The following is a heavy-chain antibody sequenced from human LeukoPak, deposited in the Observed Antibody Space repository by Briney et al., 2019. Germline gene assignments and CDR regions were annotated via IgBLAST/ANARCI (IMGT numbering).Heavy chain of an antibody. J-gene: IGHJ4*02. CDR1: GFTFSSYW. CDR2: IKQDGSEK. Sequence: GGSLRLSCAASGFTFSSYWMSWVRQAPGKGLEWVANIKQDGSEKYYVDSVKGRFTISRDNAKNSLYLQMNSLRAEDTAVYYCARDARIAVAGPVDYWGQGTLVTVFS. D-gene: IGHD6-19*01. CDR3: ARDARIAVAGPVDY. V-gene: IGHV3-7*01.